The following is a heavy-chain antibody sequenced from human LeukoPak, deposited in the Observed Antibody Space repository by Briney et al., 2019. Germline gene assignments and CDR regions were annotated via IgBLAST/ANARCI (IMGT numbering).Heavy chain of an antibody. CDR3: ARRGGHYYDSSGYYFYYFDY. CDR1: GFTFSSYE. D-gene: IGHD3-22*01. V-gene: IGHV3-48*03. CDR2: ISSSGSTI. J-gene: IGHJ4*02. Sequence: GGSLRLSCAASGFTFSSYEMNWVRQAPGKGLEWVSYISSSGSTIYYADSVKGRFTISRDNAKNSLYLQMNSLRAEDTAVYYCARRGGHYYDSSGYYFYYFDYWGQGTLVTVSS.